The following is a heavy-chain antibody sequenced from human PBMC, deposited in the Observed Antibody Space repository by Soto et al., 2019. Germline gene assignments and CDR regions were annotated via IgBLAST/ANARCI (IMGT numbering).Heavy chain of an antibody. Sequence: PSETLSLTCTVSGDSISSYYWSWIRQPPGKGLEWIGYIHYSGSTHYNPSLKSRVGISIDTSKTQFSLTLGSVTAADTAVYYCARHRFGLDCWGQGTLVTVSS. CDR1: GDSISSYY. D-gene: IGHD3-10*01. V-gene: IGHV4-59*08. J-gene: IGHJ4*02. CDR2: IHYSGST. CDR3: ARHRFGLDC.